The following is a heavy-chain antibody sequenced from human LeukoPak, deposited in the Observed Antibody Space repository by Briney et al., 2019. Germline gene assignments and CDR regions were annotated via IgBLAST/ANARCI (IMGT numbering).Heavy chain of an antibody. CDR2: ISSSGSTI. V-gene: IGHV3-11*01. CDR3: AKDSSLYPYYFDY. Sequence: GGSLRLSCAASGFTFSDYYMSWIRQAPGKGLEWVSYISSSGSTIYYADSVKGRFTISRDNAKNSLYLQMNSLRAEDTAVYYCAKDSSLYPYYFDYWGQGTLVTVSS. CDR1: GFTFSDYY. D-gene: IGHD6-13*01. J-gene: IGHJ4*02.